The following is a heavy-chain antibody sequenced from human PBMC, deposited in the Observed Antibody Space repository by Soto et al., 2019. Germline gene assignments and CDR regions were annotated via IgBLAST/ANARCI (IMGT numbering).Heavy chain of an antibody. D-gene: IGHD3-22*01. CDR2: IYYSGST. Sequence: SETLSLTCSVSGGSISNPIYYWAWIRQPPGKGLEWIGYIYYSGSTYYNPSLKSRVTISVDTSKNQFSLKLSSVTAADTAVYYCARTTYYYDSSGYTLLGNYGMDVWGQGTTVTVSS. J-gene: IGHJ6*02. V-gene: IGHV4-31*03. CDR3: ARTTYYYDSSGYTLLGNYGMDV. CDR1: GGSISNPIYY.